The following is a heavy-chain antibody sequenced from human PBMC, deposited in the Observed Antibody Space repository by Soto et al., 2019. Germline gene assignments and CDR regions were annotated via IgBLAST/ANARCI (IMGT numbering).Heavy chain of an antibody. CDR3: ASRVKCLYSGHDRYHFDY. J-gene: IGHJ4*02. D-gene: IGHD5-12*01. CDR2: IYYSGTS. V-gene: IGHV4-39*01. CDR1: GGSISTSAYY. Sequence: PSETLSLTCTVSGGSISTSAYYWGWIRQPPGKGLEWIGTIYYSGTSYHNPSLKSRVTISVDTSKKQFSLTLTSVTAADTAVYYCASRVKCLYSGHDRYHFDYWGQGTLVTVSS.